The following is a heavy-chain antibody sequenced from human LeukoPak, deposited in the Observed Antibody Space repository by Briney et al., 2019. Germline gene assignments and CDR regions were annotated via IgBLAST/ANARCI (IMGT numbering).Heavy chain of an antibody. D-gene: IGHD3-22*01. CDR1: GFTFSSYA. CDR2: ISGSGGST. CDR3: AKDRDYYDSSGYYVY. Sequence: PGGSLRLSCAASGFTFSSYAMSWVRQAPGKGLEWVSAISGSGGSTYYADSVKGRFTISRDNSKNTLYLQMNSLRAEDTAVYYCAKDRDYYDSSGYYVYWGQGTRVTVSS. J-gene: IGHJ4*02. V-gene: IGHV3-23*01.